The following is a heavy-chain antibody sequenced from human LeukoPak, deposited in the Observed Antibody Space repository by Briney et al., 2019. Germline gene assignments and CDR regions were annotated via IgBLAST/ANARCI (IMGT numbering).Heavy chain of an antibody. J-gene: IGHJ4*02. CDR1: SGSVSNSHYY. CDR3: ARDLSSDWFPYYFDY. CDR2: IFYSGNT. D-gene: IGHD3-9*01. V-gene: IGHV4-39*07. Sequence: PSETLSLTCTVSSGSVSNSHYYWAWVRQPPGKGLEWLGSIFYSGNTHYNPSLKSPVTISIDTSKNQFSLKVSSVTAADTAIYYCARDLSSDWFPYYFDYWGQGILVTVSS.